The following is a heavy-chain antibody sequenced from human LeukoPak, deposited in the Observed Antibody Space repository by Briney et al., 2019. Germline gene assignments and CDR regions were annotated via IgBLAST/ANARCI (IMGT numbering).Heavy chain of an antibody. Sequence: GGSLRLSCAASGFTFSSYAMSWVRQAPGKGLEWVSAISGSGGSTYYADSVKGRFTISRDNSKNTLYLQMNSLRAEDTAVYYCARENCSSTSCPGGWFDPWGQGTLVTVSS. CDR3: ARENCSSTSCPGGWFDP. CDR2: ISGSGGST. V-gene: IGHV3-23*01. D-gene: IGHD2-2*01. J-gene: IGHJ5*02. CDR1: GFTFSSYA.